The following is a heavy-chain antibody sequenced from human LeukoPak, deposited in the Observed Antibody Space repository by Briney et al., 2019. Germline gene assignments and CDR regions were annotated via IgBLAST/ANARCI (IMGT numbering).Heavy chain of an antibody. V-gene: IGHV4-38-2*01. CDR1: GYSISSGYY. J-gene: IGHJ4*02. Sequence: SETLSLTCAVSGYSISSGYYWGWIRQPPGKGLEWIGSIYHSGSTYYNPSLKRRVTISVDTSKNQFSLNLRSVTAADTAVYYCAGQYDSSAYYFYWGQGTLVTVSS. CDR2: IYHSGST. CDR3: AGQYDSSAYYFY. D-gene: IGHD3-22*01.